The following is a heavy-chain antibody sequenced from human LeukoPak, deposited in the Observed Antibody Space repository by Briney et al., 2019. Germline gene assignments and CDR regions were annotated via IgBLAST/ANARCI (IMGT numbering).Heavy chain of an antibody. V-gene: IGHV3-7*01. D-gene: IGHD3/OR15-3a*01. J-gene: IGHJ4*02. Sequence: PGGSLRLSCAASGFTFSNYWMIWVRQAPGKGLEWVANMNHDGSDYYYVGSVKGRFTISTDNAKNSLYLQMNSLRPEDTAVYYCARGVSRTFDYWGQGTLVNVSS. CDR2: MNHDGSDY. CDR3: ARGVSRTFDY. CDR1: GFTFSNYW.